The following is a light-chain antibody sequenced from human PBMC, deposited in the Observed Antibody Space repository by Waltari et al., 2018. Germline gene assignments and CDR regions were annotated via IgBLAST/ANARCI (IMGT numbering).Light chain of an antibody. CDR2: GTS. CDR3: QQYDGEVVT. Sequence: EIVLTQSPGTLSLSPGERATLPCRASQSVTSISLTLYQQKLGQAPSLLIYGTSSRATGIPDRFSGSGSGTDFTLTLSRLEPEDFAVYYCQQYDGEVVTFGGGTKVEI. J-gene: IGKJ4*01. V-gene: IGKV3-20*01. CDR1: QSVTSIS.